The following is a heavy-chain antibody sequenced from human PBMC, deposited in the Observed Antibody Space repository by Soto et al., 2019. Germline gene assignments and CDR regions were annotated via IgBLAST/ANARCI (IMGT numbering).Heavy chain of an antibody. D-gene: IGHD3-22*01. CDR1: GFPFTNYW. V-gene: IGHV3-7*03. CDR3: AAAYYYDSSGYYYGDDALDI. Sequence: EVQLVESGGALVQPGGSWRLSCEASGFPFTNYWMKGVGQAPGRGLEWLANIKHDGTETYYVDSVKGRFTISRDNARNALYLYMNSLRADDTAVYYCAAAYYYDSSGYYYGDDALDIWGQGTMVTVSS. J-gene: IGHJ3*02. CDR2: IKHDGTET.